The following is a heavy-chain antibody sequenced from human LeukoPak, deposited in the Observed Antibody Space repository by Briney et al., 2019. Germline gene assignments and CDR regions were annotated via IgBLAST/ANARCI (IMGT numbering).Heavy chain of an antibody. J-gene: IGHJ4*02. Sequence: GGSLRLSCAGSGFIFSCCWMSWVRQAPGKGLEWVASINQDGSDKRHADSVKGRFTISRDNAKNSLYLQLNSLRAEDTAVYYCASGYSSSSEFDYWGQGTLVTVSS. CDR3: ASGYSSSSEFDY. CDR1: GFIFSCCW. D-gene: IGHD6-6*01. CDR2: INQDGSDK. V-gene: IGHV3-7*01.